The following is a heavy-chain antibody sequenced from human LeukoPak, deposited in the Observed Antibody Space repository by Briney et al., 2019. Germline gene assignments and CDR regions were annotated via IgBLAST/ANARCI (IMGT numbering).Heavy chain of an antibody. CDR3: SRDLRGRDDY. D-gene: IGHD5-24*01. V-gene: IGHV3-23*01. CDR1: GFTFSSYA. Sequence: GGSLRLSCAASGFTFSSYAMSWVRQAPGKGLEWVSAISGSGGSTYSADSVKGRFTISRDNAKNTLYLQMNSLRAEDTAVYYCSRDLRGRDDYWGQGILVIVSS. J-gene: IGHJ4*02. CDR2: ISGSGGST.